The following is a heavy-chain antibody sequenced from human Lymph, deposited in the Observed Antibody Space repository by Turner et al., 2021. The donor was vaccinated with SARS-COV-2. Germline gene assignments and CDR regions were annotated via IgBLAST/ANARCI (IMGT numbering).Heavy chain of an antibody. CDR3: AKGVRGAMIVVVIPYFDY. Sequence: EVQLLVSGGGLVQPGGSLTLAWATAGFTFSSYSMSCVRQGKGKELEWVSAISGSGGDTYYADSVRCRFTIARDNSKNTLYLKMNSLRAEDTAVYSCAKGVRGAMIVVVIPYFDYWGQGTLVTVSS. D-gene: IGHD3-22*01. V-gene: IGHV3-23*01. CDR2: ISGSGGDT. CDR1: GFTFSSYS. J-gene: IGHJ4*02.